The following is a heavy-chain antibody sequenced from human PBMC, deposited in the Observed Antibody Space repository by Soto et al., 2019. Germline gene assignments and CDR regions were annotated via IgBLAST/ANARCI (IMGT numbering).Heavy chain of an antibody. Sequence: QVQLVQSGAEVKKPGASVKVSCKASGYTFSSYGISWVRQGPGQGLEWMGWISVYNGNKMYAQKFQGRVTMTTDTSTSTADMELRSLRSDDTAVYYCARDCSGGSCSTAYWGQGTLGTVSS. D-gene: IGHD2-15*01. CDR1: GYTFSSYG. CDR2: ISVYNGNK. V-gene: IGHV1-18*01. CDR3: ARDCSGGSCSTAY. J-gene: IGHJ4*02.